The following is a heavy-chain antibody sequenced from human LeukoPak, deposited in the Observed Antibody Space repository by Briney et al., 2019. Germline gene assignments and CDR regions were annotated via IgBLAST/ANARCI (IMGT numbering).Heavy chain of an antibody. V-gene: IGHV3-23*01. Sequence: GGSLRLSCAASGFTFSDYAMSWVRQAPGKGLEWVSAISGSGGSTYFTDSVKGRFTISRDNSKNTLYLQMNSLRAEDTAVYYCARDRSIAAAGYFDYWGQGTLVTVSS. CDR1: GFTFSDYA. CDR2: ISGSGGST. J-gene: IGHJ4*02. D-gene: IGHD6-13*01. CDR3: ARDRSIAAAGYFDY.